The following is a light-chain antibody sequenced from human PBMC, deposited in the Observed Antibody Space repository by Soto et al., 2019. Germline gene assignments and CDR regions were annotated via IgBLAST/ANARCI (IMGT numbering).Light chain of an antibody. CDR2: DAS. Sequence: DIPMTQSPSTLPASVGDRVTITCRASQSISNWLAWYQQKPGKAPKVLIYDASSLESGVPSRFSGSGSGTEFTLTISSLQSEDFAVYYCQQYNNWPRTFGQGTLLEIK. V-gene: IGKV1-5*01. CDR3: QQYNNWPRT. J-gene: IGKJ5*01. CDR1: QSISNW.